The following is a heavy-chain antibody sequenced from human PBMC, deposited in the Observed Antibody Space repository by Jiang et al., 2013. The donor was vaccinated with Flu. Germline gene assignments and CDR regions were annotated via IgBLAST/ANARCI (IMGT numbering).Heavy chain of an antibody. J-gene: IGHJ5*02. V-gene: IGHV1-18*01. CDR2: ISAYNGNT. CDR3: ARVPGYCSSTSCLGVDP. Sequence: SGAEVKKPGASVKVSCKASGYTFTSYGISWVRQAPGQGLEWMGWISAYNGNTNYAQKLQGRVTMTTDTSTSTAYMELRSLRSDDTAVYYCARVPGYCSSTSCLGVDPWGQGTLVTVSS. CDR1: GYTFTSYG. D-gene: IGHD2-2*01.